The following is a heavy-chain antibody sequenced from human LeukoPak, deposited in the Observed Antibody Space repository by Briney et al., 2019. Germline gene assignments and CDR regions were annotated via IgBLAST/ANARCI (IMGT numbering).Heavy chain of an antibody. D-gene: IGHD5-12*01. CDR1: EHTVTRYV. CDR3: AREGPGTTITAFDY. Sequence: GSSVKLSCTASEHTVTRYVLHWGRQAPSQGLEWRGCVYPKGVGTKFAQKFQGRVTMTRDTSISTAFMELISLTSDDTAVYYCAREGPGTTITAFDYWGQGTLVTVSS. J-gene: IGHJ4*02. V-gene: IGHV1-2*02. CDR2: VYPKGVGT.